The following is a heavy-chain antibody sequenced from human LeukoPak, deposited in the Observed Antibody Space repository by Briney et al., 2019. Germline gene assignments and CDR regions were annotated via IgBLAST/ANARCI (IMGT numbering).Heavy chain of an antibody. V-gene: IGHV4-31*03. J-gene: IGHJ3*02. D-gene: IGHD3-22*01. CDR1: GGSISSGGYY. CDR2: IYYSGST. CDR3: ARDRRYYDSSDNVGHDAFDI. Sequence: SETLSLTCTVSGGSISSGGYYWSWIRQHPGKGLEWIGYIYYSGSTYYNPSPKSRVTISVDTSKNQFSLKLSSVTAADTAVYYCARDRRYYDSSDNVGHDAFDIWGQGTMVTVSS.